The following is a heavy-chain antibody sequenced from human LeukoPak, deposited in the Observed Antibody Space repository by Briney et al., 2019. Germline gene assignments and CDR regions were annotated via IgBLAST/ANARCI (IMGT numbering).Heavy chain of an antibody. CDR1: GGSISSYY. D-gene: IGHD5-18*01. Sequence: SETLSLTCTVSGGSISSYYWSWIRQPPGKGLEWIGYIYYSGSTNYNPSLKSRVTISVDTSKNQFSLKLSSVTAADTAVYYCARHMGLGFSYGYPYFDYRGHGTLVTVSS. V-gene: IGHV4-59*08. CDR2: IYYSGST. CDR3: ARHMGLGFSYGYPYFDY. J-gene: IGHJ4*01.